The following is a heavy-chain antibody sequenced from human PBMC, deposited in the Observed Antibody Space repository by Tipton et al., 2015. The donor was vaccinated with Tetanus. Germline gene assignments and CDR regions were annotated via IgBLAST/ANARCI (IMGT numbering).Heavy chain of an antibody. V-gene: IGHV3-23*01. Sequence: GLVKPSETLSLTCAVYGGSFSAYYWSWIRQSPGKGLEWVSSISGSGDRTYYSDSVEGRFTISKDNSANRLFLQMNSLKADDTAVYYCARAFCNYNCHGGYFDYWGQGTLVTVSS. CDR2: ISGSGDRT. CDR1: GGSFSAYY. CDR3: ARAFCNYNCHGGYFDY. D-gene: IGHD2/OR15-2a*01. J-gene: IGHJ4*02.